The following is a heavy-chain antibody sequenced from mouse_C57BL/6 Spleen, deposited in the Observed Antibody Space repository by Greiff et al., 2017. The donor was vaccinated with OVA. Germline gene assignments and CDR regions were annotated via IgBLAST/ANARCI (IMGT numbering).Heavy chain of an antibody. CDR2: IDPSDSYT. CDR3: ASGYYGSKDWFAY. CDR1: GYTFTSYW. J-gene: IGHJ3*01. V-gene: IGHV1-69*01. D-gene: IGHD1-1*01. Sequence: QVQLKQPGAELVMPGASVKLSCKASGYTFTSYWMHWVKQRPGQGLEWIGEIDPSDSYTNYNQKFKGKSTLTVDKSSSTAYMQLSSLTSEDSAVYYCASGYYGSKDWFAYWGQGTLVTVSA.